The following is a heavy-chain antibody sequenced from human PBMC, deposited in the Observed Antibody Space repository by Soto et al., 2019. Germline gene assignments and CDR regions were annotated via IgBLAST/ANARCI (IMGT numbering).Heavy chain of an antibody. Sequence: PSETLSLTCAVYSGSFRGYYWSWIRQPPGKGLEWIGEINHSGRTNYNPSLKSRVTMSVDRSKNQFSLKLSSVTAADTAVYYCARAGSGRGAATQFLDYWGQGTLVTVSS. CDR2: INHSGRT. CDR1: SGSFRGYY. D-gene: IGHD2-15*01. CDR3: ARAGSGRGAATQFLDY. J-gene: IGHJ4*02. V-gene: IGHV4-34*01.